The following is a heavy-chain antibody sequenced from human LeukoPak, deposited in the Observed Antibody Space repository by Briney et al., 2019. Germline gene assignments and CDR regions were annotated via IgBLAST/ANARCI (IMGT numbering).Heavy chain of an antibody. J-gene: IGHJ4*02. CDR1: GFTFSHFA. CDR3: VRGSKIRGVIPEGEFDY. V-gene: IGHV3-30*03. Sequence: PGGSLTLTCAVSGFTFSHFAMHWVRQAPGKGLEWVAVISYDGKKNYYADSVKGRFTLTRDDSANTLSLQMNSLRAEDTAVYYCVRGSKIRGVIPEGEFDYWGQGTLVTVSS. D-gene: IGHD3-10*01. CDR2: ISYDGKKN.